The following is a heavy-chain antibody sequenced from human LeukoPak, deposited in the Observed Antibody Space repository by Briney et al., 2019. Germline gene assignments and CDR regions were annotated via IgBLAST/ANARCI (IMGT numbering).Heavy chain of an antibody. Sequence: SETLSLTCAVYGGSFSGCYWSWIRQPPGKGLEWIGEINHSGSTNYNPSLKSRVTISVDTSKNQFSLKLSSVTAADTAVYYCARVLDYDILTGLIDYWGQGTLVTVSS. CDR3: ARVLDYDILTGLIDY. J-gene: IGHJ4*02. V-gene: IGHV4-34*01. CDR1: GGSFSGCY. D-gene: IGHD3-9*01. CDR2: INHSGST.